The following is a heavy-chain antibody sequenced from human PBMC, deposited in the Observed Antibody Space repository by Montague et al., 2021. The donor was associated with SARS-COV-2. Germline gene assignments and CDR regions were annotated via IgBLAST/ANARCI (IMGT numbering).Heavy chain of an antibody. CDR3: ARGGMGNRGFDY. D-gene: IGHD1-14*01. J-gene: IGHJ4*02. V-gene: IGHV4-4*02. CDR1: DVSLGTSTW. Sequence: SETLSLTCVVSDVSLGTSTWWCCVRQSPGKGLEWVGELYLSGFTQYNPSVKSRVSISLDDSRSQFSLRLTSVTAAATAVYFCARGGMGNRGFDYWGQGTLVTVSS. CDR2: LYLSGFT.